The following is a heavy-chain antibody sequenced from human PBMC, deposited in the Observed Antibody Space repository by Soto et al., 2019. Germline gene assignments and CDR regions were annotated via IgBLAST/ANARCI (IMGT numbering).Heavy chain of an antibody. D-gene: IGHD6-13*01. Sequence: SETLSLTCTVSGGSISSSSYYWGWIRQPPGKGLEWIGSIYYGGSTYYNPSLKSRVTISVDTSKNQFSLKLSSVTAADTAVYYCARLAGIAAAGNFDYWGQGTLVTVSS. J-gene: IGHJ4*02. CDR2: IYYGGST. V-gene: IGHV4-39*01. CDR1: GGSISSSSYY. CDR3: ARLAGIAAAGNFDY.